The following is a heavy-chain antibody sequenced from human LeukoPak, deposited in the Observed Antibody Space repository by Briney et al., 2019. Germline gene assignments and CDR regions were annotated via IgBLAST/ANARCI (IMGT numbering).Heavy chain of an antibody. Sequence: GRSLRLSCAASGVTFSSYGMHWVRQAPGKGLEWVAVISYDGSNKYYADSVKGRFTISRDNSKNTLYLRMNSLRAEDTAVYYCAKDQAVAGHDAFDIWGQGTMVTVSS. CDR2: ISYDGSNK. D-gene: IGHD6-19*01. J-gene: IGHJ3*02. CDR1: GVTFSSYG. CDR3: AKDQAVAGHDAFDI. V-gene: IGHV3-30*18.